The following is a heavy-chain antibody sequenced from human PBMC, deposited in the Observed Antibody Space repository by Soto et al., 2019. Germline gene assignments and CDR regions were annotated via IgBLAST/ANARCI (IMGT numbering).Heavy chain of an antibody. CDR2: IIPIFGTA. V-gene: IGHV1-69*01. Sequence: QVQLVQSGAEVRKPGSSVRVSCKASGGSFNRHTISWVRQVPGQGLEWMGGIIPIFGTANHAQKFQGRVTIIADESTSTVYMELSSLRSDDTAIYYCARGWGYDSTDYYYAYWGQGTLVIVSS. J-gene: IGHJ4*02. D-gene: IGHD3-22*01. CDR3: ARGWGYDSTDYYYAY. CDR1: GGSFNRHT.